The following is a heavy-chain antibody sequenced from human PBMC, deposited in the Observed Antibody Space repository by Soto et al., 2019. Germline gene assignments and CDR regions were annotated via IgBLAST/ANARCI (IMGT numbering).Heavy chain of an antibody. J-gene: IGHJ4*02. CDR3: AKLGSSSWSPNYYLDY. CDR1: GFTFNNYA. CDR2: ITDSGDDT. Sequence: EVQLLESGGGLVQPGGSLRLSCAASGFTFNNYAMGWVRQAPGKGLEWVSAITDSGDDTYYIDSVKGRFTISRDNSKSTLDLQMNSLRAEDTAIYYCAKLGSSSWSPNYYLDYWGQGTLVTVSS. V-gene: IGHV3-23*01. D-gene: IGHD2-2*01.